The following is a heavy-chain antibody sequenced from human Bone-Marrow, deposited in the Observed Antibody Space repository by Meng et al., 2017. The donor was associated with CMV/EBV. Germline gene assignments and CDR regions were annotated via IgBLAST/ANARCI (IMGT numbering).Heavy chain of an antibody. CDR3: AREGYDFWSGYYGYYGMDV. Sequence: GGSLRLSCAASGFTFSSYWMSWVRQAPGKGLEWVANIKQDGSEKYYVDSVKGRFTISRDNAKNSLYLQMNSLRAEDTAVYYCAREGYDFWSGYYGYYGMDVWGQGTTVTFSS. CDR2: IKQDGSEK. D-gene: IGHD3-3*01. V-gene: IGHV3-7*01. CDR1: GFTFSSYW. J-gene: IGHJ6*02.